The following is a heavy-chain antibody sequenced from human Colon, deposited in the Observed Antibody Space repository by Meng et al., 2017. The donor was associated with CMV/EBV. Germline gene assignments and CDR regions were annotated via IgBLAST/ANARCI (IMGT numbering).Heavy chain of an antibody. Sequence: QAAGPAPAYPSATLTLTCPVSGGSISGQYWTWIRRPAGEGLQWLGRIYSNGRIDENYSLRSRVTISVDTSKNQLSLRLTSVTAADTAVYYCGRAGARGVPIDVWGRGTLVTVSS. CDR2: IYSNGRI. CDR3: GRAGARGVPIDV. V-gene: IGHV4-4*07. J-gene: IGHJ1*01. D-gene: IGHD3-10*01. CDR1: GGSISGQY.